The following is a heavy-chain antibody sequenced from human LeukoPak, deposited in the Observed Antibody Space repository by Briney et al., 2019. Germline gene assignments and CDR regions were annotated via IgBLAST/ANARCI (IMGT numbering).Heavy chain of an antibody. CDR1: GFTFSTNS. J-gene: IGHJ4*02. D-gene: IGHD3-22*01. CDR3: ARDPARGYYDSSGYYYDY. V-gene: IGHV3-48*04. CDR2: ISSTGGTI. Sequence: GGSLRLSCAASGFTFSTNSMNWVRQAPGKGLEWVSYISSTGGTIYYADSMKGRFTISRDNAKNSLYLQMNSLRVEDTAVYYCARDPARGYYDSSGYYYDYWGQGTLVTVSS.